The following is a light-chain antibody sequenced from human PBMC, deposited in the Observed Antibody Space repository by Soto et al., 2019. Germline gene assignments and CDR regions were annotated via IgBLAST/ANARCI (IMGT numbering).Light chain of an antibody. CDR1: QSIGRRY. V-gene: IGKV3-20*01. Sequence: IVLTQSPGTLSLSPGERATLSCRASQSIGRRYLAWYQQKPGQGPMLLIYDTSERGSDIPDRFSGSGSGTDFTLTISRLVPEDFAVYYCQYQGTFGGGTKVEIK. CDR3: QYQGT. CDR2: DTS. J-gene: IGKJ4*01.